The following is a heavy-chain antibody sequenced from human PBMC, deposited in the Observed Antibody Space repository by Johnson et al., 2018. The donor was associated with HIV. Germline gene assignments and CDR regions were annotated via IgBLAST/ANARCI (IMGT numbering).Heavy chain of an antibody. CDR2: IGTAGDT. D-gene: IGHD5-24*01. CDR3: AREGKWLHLGGATDGFDI. J-gene: IGHJ3*02. CDR1: GFSFSDYD. V-gene: IGHV3-13*01. Sequence: MQLVESGGGLVQPGGSLRLSCAASGFSFSDYDMHWVRQLTGKSLEWVSAIGTAGDTFYPGSVKGRFTIPRENPKNSLYLQMNSLRAGDTAIYYCAREGKWLHLGGATDGFDIWGQGTMVTVSS.